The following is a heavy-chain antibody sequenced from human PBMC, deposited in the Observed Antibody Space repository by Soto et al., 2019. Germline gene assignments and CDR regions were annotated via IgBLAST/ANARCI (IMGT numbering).Heavy chain of an antibody. CDR1: GASMSSGGYY. V-gene: IGHV4-31*03. J-gene: IGHJ5*02. D-gene: IGHD6-6*01. Sequence: QVQLQESGPGLVKPSQTLSLTCTVSGASMSSGGYYWTWIRQSPGKGLEWIGYIYYSGSTYYNPSLERRVAISLDTSRSQFSLTLHSVTAADTGIYYCARDRHNNFFDPWGQGTLVTVSS. CDR2: IYYSGST. CDR3: ARDRHNNFFDP.